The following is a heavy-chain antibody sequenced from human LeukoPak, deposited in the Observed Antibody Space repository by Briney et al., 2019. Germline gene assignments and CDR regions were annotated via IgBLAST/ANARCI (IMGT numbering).Heavy chain of an antibody. D-gene: IGHD5-18*01. CDR1: GFTFSIYS. V-gene: IGHV3-48*02. Sequence: GGSLRLSCAASGFTFSIYSMNWVRQAPGKGLEWVSYISSTSGTIYYADSVKGRFTVSRDNAKNSLYLQMNSLRDDDTAVYYCARPVGLRGSYLGHFDYWGQGTLVTVSS. J-gene: IGHJ4*02. CDR3: ARPVGLRGSYLGHFDY. CDR2: ISSTSGTI.